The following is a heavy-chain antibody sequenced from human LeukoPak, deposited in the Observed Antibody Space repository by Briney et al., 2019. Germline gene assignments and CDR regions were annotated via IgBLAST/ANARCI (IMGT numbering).Heavy chain of an antibody. Sequence: GGSLRLSCVASGFTFSSYSMNWVRQAPGKGLEWVSSISTSSSYIYYADSVKGRFTISRDNAKNSLYLQMNSLRAEDTAVYYCARESGGGYYYYYYYMDVWGKGTTVTVSS. CDR3: ARESGGGYYYYYYYMDV. V-gene: IGHV3-21*01. D-gene: IGHD2-15*01. CDR2: ISTSSSYI. J-gene: IGHJ6*03. CDR1: GFTFSSYS.